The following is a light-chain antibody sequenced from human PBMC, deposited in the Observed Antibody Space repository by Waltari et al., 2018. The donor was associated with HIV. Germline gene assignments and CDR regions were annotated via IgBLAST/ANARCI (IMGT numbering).Light chain of an antibody. CDR2: SSN. V-gene: IGLV1-44*01. J-gene: IGLJ2*01. Sequence: QSVLTQQPSASGTPGQRVTISCSGSSSNIGSNTVNWYQQLPGTAPRLLIYSSNQRPSGVPDRFSGSKSGTSASLATSGLQSEDEADYYCATWDDSLNGPVFGGGTKLTVL. CDR3: ATWDDSLNGPV. CDR1: SSNIGSNT.